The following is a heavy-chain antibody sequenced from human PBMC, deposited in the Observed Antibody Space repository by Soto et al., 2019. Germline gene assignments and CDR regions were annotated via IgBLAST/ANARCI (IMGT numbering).Heavy chain of an antibody. V-gene: IGHV1-69*05. CDR1: GGTFSSYA. CDR3: ARGEYYDILTGCSY. Sequence: SVKVSCKASGGTFSSYAISWVRQAPGQGLEWMGGIIPIFGSTSYAQKFQGRVTMTRDTSTSTVYMELSSLRSEDTAVYYCARGEYYDILTGCSYWGQGTLVTVSS. J-gene: IGHJ4*02. D-gene: IGHD3-9*01. CDR2: IIPIFGST.